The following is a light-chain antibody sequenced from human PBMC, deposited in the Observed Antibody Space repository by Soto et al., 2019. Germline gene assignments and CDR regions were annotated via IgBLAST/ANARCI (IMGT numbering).Light chain of an antibody. CDR1: QSIGSW. CDR2: AAS. Sequence: DIQVTLCPSTLSASVRDRVTITCRASQSIGSWLAWYQQKQGKAPNLLIYAASSLQSGVPSRFSGAASGTDFTLTIVNLHPEDFAIDYCKQSYSTQCTFAQGTKLDIK. J-gene: IGKJ1*01. CDR3: KQSYSTQCT. V-gene: IGKV1-39*01.